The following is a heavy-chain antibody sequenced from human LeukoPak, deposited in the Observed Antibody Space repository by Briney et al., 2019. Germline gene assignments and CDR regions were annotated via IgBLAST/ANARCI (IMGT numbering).Heavy chain of an antibody. CDR2: ISGSGGST. CDR1: GFTFSSYA. D-gene: IGHD2-2*01. J-gene: IGHJ5*02. V-gene: IGHV3-23*01. Sequence: PGGSLRLSCAASGFTFSSYAMSWVRQAPGKGLEWVSAISGSGGSTHYADSVKGRFTISRDNSKNTLYLQMNSLRAEDTAVYYCAKVDCSGTSCYWPPADNWFDPWGQGTLVTVSS. CDR3: AKVDCSGTSCYWPPADNWFDP.